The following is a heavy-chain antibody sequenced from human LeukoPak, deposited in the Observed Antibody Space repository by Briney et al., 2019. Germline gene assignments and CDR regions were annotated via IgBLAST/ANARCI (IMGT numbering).Heavy chain of an antibody. Sequence: PSETLSLTCTVSGGSINTYYWSWLRQPPGKGLEWIAYVRDNGESNYNPPLKSRVPISLDTPNNQISLRLNFVTAADTAIYYCARQPANTAAFDIWGLGTMVTVSS. CDR2: VRDNGES. CDR3: ARQPANTAAFDI. J-gene: IGHJ3*02. D-gene: IGHD5-18*01. CDR1: GGSINTYY. V-gene: IGHV4-59*08.